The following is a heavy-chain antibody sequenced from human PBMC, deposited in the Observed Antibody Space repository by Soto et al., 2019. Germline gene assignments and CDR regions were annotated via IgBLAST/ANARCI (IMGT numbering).Heavy chain of an antibody. V-gene: IGHV1-46*01. J-gene: IGHJ4*02. CDR1: GYIFTSYY. CDR2: INPFDGSR. CDR3: ARGPKSRNYFLSFFDY. Sequence: ASVKVSCKASGYIFTSYYIHWVRQAPGQGLEWMGWINPFDGSRMFAQSFQGRVTMTRDTSTSTVYMEVSSLRSEDTAMYYCARGPKSRNYFLSFFDYWGQGSLDTVSS. D-gene: IGHD1-7*01.